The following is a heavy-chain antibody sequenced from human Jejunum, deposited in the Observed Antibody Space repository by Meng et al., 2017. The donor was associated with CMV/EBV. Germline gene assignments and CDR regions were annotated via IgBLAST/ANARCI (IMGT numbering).Heavy chain of an antibody. J-gene: IGHJ6*02. CDR2: IKQDGSDK. CDR1: TFSDYW. V-gene: IGHV3-7*01. CDR3: ARVARSRQYYYYYGMDV. Sequence: TFSDYWMSWVRQAPGKGLEWVANIKQDGSDKYYVDSVKGRFTNSRDNAKNSLYLEMNSLRAEDTAVYYCARVARSRQYYYYYGMDVWGQGTTVTVSS.